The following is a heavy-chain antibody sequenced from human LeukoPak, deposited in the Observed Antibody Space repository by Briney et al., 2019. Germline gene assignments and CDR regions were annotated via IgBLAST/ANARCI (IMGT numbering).Heavy chain of an antibody. V-gene: IGHV4-38-2*01. CDR1: GYPIINAYS. J-gene: IGHJ6*03. CDR2: LFHPDST. Sequence: TLSLTCSLSGYPIINAYSWAWIRQPPGRGLEGIGILFHPDSTYYNPSPKSRVPLTAATSRNPVSFKLTFLPSPVTAGYYCARQEDSYFYYYVDLWGTGTTVTVSS. CDR3: ARQEDSYFYYYVDL.